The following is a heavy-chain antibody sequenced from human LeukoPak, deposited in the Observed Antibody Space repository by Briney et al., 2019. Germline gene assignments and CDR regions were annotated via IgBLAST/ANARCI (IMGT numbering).Heavy chain of an antibody. CDR2: INPSGGST. CDR1: GYTFTGYY. D-gene: IGHD5-24*01. Sequence: GASVKVSCKASGYTFTGYYMDWVRQAPGQGLEWMGIINPSGGSTSYAQEFQGRVTMTRDTSTSTVYMELSSLRSEDTAVYYCARDEVRRDGYKYFDYWGQGTLVTVSS. CDR3: ARDEVRRDGYKYFDY. J-gene: IGHJ4*02. V-gene: IGHV1-46*01.